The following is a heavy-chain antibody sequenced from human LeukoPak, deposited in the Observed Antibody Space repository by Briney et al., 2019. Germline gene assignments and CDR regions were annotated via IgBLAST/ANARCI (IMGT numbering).Heavy chain of an antibody. CDR2: ITSESTYI. CDR3: AKDGGLWVSAHWGDS. CDR1: GFTFSTYN. V-gene: IGHV3-21*04. D-gene: IGHD7-27*01. J-gene: IGHJ4*02. Sequence: PGGSLRLSCAASGFTFSTYNMIWVRQAPGKGLEWVSSITSESTYINYADSVKGRFTISRDNSKNTLYLQMNSLRAEDTAVYYCAKDGGLWVSAHWGDSWGRGTLVTVSS.